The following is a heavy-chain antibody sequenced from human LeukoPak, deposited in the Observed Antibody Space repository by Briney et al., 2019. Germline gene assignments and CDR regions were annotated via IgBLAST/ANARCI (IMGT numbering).Heavy chain of an antibody. D-gene: IGHD3-22*01. CDR3: ARNPHDSSGYSRGIDY. J-gene: IGHJ4*02. CDR2: IYTSGST. CDR1: GGSISSGSYY. V-gene: IGHV4-61*02. Sequence: SETLSLTCTVSGGSISSGSYYWSWIRQPAGKGLEWIGRIYTSGSTNYNPSLKSRVTISVDTSKNQFSLKLSSVTAADTAVYYCARNPHDSSGYSRGIDYWGQGTLVTVSS.